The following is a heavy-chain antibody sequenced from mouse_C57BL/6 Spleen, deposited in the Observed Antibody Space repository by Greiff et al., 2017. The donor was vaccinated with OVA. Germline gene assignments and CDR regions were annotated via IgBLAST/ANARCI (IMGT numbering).Heavy chain of an antibody. CDR1: GYTFTDYY. Sequence: VQLQQSGPELVKPGASVKISCKASGYTFTDYYMNWVKQSHGKSLEWIGDINPNNGGTSYNQKFKGKATLTVDKSSSTAYMELRSLTSEDSAVYYCARGLRGDYFDYWGQGTTLTVSS. J-gene: IGHJ2*01. CDR2: INPNNGGT. V-gene: IGHV1-26*01. CDR3: ARGLRGDYFDY. D-gene: IGHD1-1*01.